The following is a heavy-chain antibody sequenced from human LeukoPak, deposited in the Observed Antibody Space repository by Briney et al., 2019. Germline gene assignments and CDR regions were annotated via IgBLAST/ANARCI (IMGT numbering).Heavy chain of an antibody. Sequence: KPGESLRLSCEASGFTFSSYTMNWVRQAPGKGLEWVSCIGSSSSYIYYADSVKGRFTISRDNAKNSLYLQMNSLRAEDTAIYYCVRDRGTYRPIDYWGQGTLVTVSS. CDR2: IGSSSSYI. CDR1: GFTFSSYT. D-gene: IGHD1-26*01. V-gene: IGHV3-21*04. J-gene: IGHJ4*02. CDR3: VRDRGTYRPIDY.